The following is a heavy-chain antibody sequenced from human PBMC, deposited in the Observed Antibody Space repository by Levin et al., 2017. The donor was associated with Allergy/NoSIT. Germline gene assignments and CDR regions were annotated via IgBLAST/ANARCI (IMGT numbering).Heavy chain of an antibody. CDR2: IKQDGSEK. CDR3: ARDGGGGSYY. Sequence: LPGGSLRLSCAASGFTFSSNWMSWVRQAPGKGLEWVANIKQDGSEKYYVDSVKGRFTISRDNAKNSLYLQMNSLRAEDTAVYYCARDGGGGSYYWGQGTLVTVSS. J-gene: IGHJ4*02. D-gene: IGHD2-21*01. CDR1: GFTFSSNW. V-gene: IGHV3-7*01.